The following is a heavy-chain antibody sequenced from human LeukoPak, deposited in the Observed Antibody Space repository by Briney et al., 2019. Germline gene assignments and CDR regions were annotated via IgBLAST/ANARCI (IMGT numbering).Heavy chain of an antibody. V-gene: IGHV4-39*07. CDR1: SGSISTSNYY. D-gene: IGHD3-10*01. CDR3: ARVQGRFGELGV. CDR2: IFYSGST. Sequence: SETLSLTCTVSSGSISTSNYYWGWVRQPPGKALEWIGNIFYSGSTYYSPSLKSRVTISLDTSRNQFSLKLNSVTAEDTAVYYCARVQGRFGELGVWGQGTLVTVSS. J-gene: IGHJ4*02.